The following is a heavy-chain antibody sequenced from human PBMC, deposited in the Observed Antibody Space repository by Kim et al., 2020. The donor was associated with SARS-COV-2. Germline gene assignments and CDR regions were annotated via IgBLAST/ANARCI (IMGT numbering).Heavy chain of an antibody. J-gene: IGHJ4*02. CDR3: ARELWGSGSPYLDY. Sequence: SETLSLTCTVSGGSISSYYWSWIRQPPGKGLEWIGYIYYSGSTNYNPSLKSRVTISVDTSKNQFSLKLSSVTAADTAVYYCARELWGSGSPYLDYWGQGTLVTVSS. CDR2: IYYSGST. V-gene: IGHV4-59*01. D-gene: IGHD3-10*01. CDR1: GGSISSYY.